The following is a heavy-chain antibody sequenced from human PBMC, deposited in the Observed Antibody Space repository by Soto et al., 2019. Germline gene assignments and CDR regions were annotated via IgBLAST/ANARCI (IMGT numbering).Heavy chain of an antibody. V-gene: IGHV5-51*01. Sequence: PGESLKISCKGSGYTFTTYWIGWVRQMPGKGLEWMGIIYPRDSDTRYSPSFQGQVTISADKSISTAYLQWSSLKASDTAIYYCARRPNTLNYYAMDVWGQGTTVTAP. CDR2: IYPRDSDT. CDR1: GYTFTTYW. CDR3: ARRPNTLNYYAMDV. J-gene: IGHJ6*02. D-gene: IGHD3-9*01.